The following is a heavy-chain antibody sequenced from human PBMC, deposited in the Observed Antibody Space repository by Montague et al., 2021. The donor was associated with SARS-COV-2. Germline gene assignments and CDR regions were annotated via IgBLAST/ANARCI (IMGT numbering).Heavy chain of an antibody. J-gene: IGHJ6*02. V-gene: IGHV4-34*01. D-gene: IGHD3-10*01. CDR3: ARLGTITLVRGITKADFSNYGMDV. Sequence: SETLSLTCAVSSGSFRGYYWSWIRQPPGKGLEWIGEINHSGSTTYNPSLESRVSISVDTSNKQFSLKVTSVTAADTAVYYCARLGTITLVRGITKADFSNYGMDVWGQGTRGIVTS. CDR2: INHSGST. CDR1: SGSFRGYY.